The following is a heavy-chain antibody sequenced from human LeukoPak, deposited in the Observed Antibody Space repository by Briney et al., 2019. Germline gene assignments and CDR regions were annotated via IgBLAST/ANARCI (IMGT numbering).Heavy chain of an antibody. CDR2: IKQDGSEK. CDR3: ARDLSGGNSK. D-gene: IGHD4-23*01. J-gene: IGHJ4*02. Sequence: GSLRLFCAASGFTFGGYTMSWVRQAPGKGLEWVANIKQDGSEKYYVDSVKGRFTISRDNAKNSLYLQMNSLRAEDTAVYYCARDLSGGNSKWGQGSLVTVSS. CDR1: GFTFGGYT. V-gene: IGHV3-7*01.